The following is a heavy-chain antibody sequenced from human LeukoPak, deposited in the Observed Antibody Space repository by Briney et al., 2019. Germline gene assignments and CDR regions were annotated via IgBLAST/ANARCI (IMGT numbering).Heavy chain of an antibody. D-gene: IGHD6-19*01. V-gene: IGHV4-39*01. CDR2: IYYSGNT. J-gene: IGHJ5*02. Sequence: SETLSLTCTVSGGSISSISYYWGWIRLPPGKGLGWIGCIYYSGNTYHNPPRKSRVTISVDTSKNQFSLKLSSVTAADTAVYYCARQLRSGWYGPLGNWFDPWGQGTLVTVSS. CDR1: GGSISSISYY. CDR3: ARQLRSGWYGPLGNWFDP.